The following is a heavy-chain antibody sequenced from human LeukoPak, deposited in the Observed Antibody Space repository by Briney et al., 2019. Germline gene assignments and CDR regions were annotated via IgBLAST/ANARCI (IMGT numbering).Heavy chain of an antibody. D-gene: IGHD5-18*01. CDR1: GFTFSSYA. CDR3: AKVSGRRGYSYDY. Sequence: GGSLRLSCAASGFTFSSYAMSWVRQAPGKGLEWVSAISGSGGSTYYADSVKGRSTISRDNSKNTLYLQMNSLRAEDTAVYYCAKVSGRRGYSYDYWGQGTLVTVSS. CDR2: ISGSGGST. V-gene: IGHV3-23*01. J-gene: IGHJ4*02.